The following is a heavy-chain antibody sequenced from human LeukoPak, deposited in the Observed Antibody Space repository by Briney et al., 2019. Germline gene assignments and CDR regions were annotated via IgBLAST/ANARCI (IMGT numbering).Heavy chain of an antibody. Sequence: SETLSLTCTVSGGSISSYYWSWIRQPPGKGLEWIGYIYYSRSTNYNPSLKSRVTISVDTSKNQFSLKLSSVTAADTAVYYCARQELGYCSSSSCSRSAFDIWGQGTMVTVSS. CDR1: GGSISSYY. CDR3: ARQELGYCSSSSCSRSAFDI. CDR2: IYYSRST. V-gene: IGHV4-59*01. J-gene: IGHJ3*02. D-gene: IGHD2-2*01.